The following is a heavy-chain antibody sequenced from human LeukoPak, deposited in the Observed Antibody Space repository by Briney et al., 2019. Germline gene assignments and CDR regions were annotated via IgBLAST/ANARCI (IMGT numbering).Heavy chain of an antibody. V-gene: IGHV1-69*05. CDR1: GGTFSSYA. D-gene: IGHD3-22*01. Sequence: ASVKVSCKASGGTFSSYAISWVRQAPGQGLEWMGGIIPIFGTANYAQKFQSRVTITTDESTSTAYMELSSLRSEDTAVYYCARDIWARTYYYDSSGDYWGQGTLVTVSS. J-gene: IGHJ4*02. CDR3: ARDIWARTYYYDSSGDY. CDR2: IIPIFGTA.